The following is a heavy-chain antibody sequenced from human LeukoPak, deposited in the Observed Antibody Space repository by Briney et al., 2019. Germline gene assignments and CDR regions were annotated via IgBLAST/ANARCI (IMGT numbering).Heavy chain of an antibody. J-gene: IGHJ4*02. Sequence: PGGSLKLSCAASGFSFSSYAMSWVRQAPGKGLEWVSSISGSGDNTYYAESVKGRFTISRDNSKNTLFLQMNSLRAEDTAVFYCAKRSGCTTGWFFDFWGQGTLVTVSS. D-gene: IGHD6-19*01. V-gene: IGHV3-23*01. CDR3: AKRSGCTTGWFFDF. CDR1: GFSFSSYA. CDR2: ISGSGDNT.